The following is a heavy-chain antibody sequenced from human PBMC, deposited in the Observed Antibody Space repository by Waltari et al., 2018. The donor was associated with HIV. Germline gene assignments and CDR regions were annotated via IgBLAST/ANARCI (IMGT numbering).Heavy chain of an antibody. CDR2: FSSSSSKI. J-gene: IGHJ2*01. D-gene: IGHD3-10*01. Sequence: EVQLVESGGGLVKPGGSLRLSCAASGFAFSGCSVRWVRPAPGKGLECVSSFSSSSSKIYYADSLKGRFTISRDNAKNSLYLQMNSLRAEDTAVYYCARWGAMGSGSYFLDLWGRGTLVTVSS. V-gene: IGHV3-21*01. CDR3: ARWGAMGSGSYFLDL. CDR1: GFAFSGCS.